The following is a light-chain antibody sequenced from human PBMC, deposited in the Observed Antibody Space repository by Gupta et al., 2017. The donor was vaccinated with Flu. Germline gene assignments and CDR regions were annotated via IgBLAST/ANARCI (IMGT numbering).Light chain of an antibody. Sequence: QTVVTQEPSFSVSPGGTVSLTCGLTSGSVSTNFYPSWYQQTPGQAPRTLIYTTNILSSGVPDRFSGSILGNNAALTVTGAQADDEADYYCVTYSGSGSFVFGGGTKLTVL. CDR2: TTN. V-gene: IGLV8-61*01. J-gene: IGLJ3*02. CDR3: VTYSGSGSFV. CDR1: SGSVSTNFY.